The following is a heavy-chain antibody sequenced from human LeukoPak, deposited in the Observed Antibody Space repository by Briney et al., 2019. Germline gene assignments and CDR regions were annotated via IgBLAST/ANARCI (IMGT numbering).Heavy chain of an antibody. CDR1: GFTFSSYA. J-gene: IGHJ3*02. Sequence: GGSLRLSCAASGFTFSSYAMSWVRQAPGKGLEWVSAISGSGGSTYYADSVKGRYTISRDNSKNTLHLQMNILRAADTAVHSCANPASLYYYDSSDNPHAFDIWGQGTMVTVSS. D-gene: IGHD3-22*01. CDR3: ANPASLYYYDSSDNPHAFDI. CDR2: ISGSGGST. V-gene: IGHV3-23*01.